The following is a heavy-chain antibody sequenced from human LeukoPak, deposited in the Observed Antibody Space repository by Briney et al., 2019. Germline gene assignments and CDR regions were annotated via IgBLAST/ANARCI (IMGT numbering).Heavy chain of an antibody. V-gene: IGHV1-69*13. CDR1: GGTFSSYA. CDR2: IIPIFGTA. Sequence: GASVKVSCKASGGTFSSYAISRVRQAPGQGLEWMGGIIPIFGTANYAQKFQGRVTITADESTSTAYMELSSLRSEDTAVYYCATSRNLLWFGELIYYFDYWGQGTLVTVSS. CDR3: ATSRNLLWFGELIYYFDY. J-gene: IGHJ4*02. D-gene: IGHD3-10*01.